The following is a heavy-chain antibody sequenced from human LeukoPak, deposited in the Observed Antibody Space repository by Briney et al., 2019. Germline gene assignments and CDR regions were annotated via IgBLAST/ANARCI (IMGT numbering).Heavy chain of an antibody. V-gene: IGHV3-23*01. D-gene: IGHD3-22*01. Sequence: PGGSLRLSCAASGFTFSSYAMSWVRQAPGKGLEWVSAISGSGGSTYYADSVKGRFTISRDNSKNTLYLQMNSLRAEDTAVYYCAKDWGRITMIVVVPVFDYWGQGTVVTVSS. J-gene: IGHJ4*02. CDR2: ISGSGGST. CDR1: GFTFSSYA. CDR3: AKDWGRITMIVVVPVFDY.